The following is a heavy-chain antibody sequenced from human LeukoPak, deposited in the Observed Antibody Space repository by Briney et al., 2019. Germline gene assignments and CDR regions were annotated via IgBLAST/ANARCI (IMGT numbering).Heavy chain of an antibody. V-gene: IGHV3-21*01. J-gene: IGHJ4*02. Sequence: GGSLRLSCAASGFTFSSYSMNWVRQAPGKGLEWVSSISSSSSNIYYADSVKGRFTISRDNAKNSLYLQMNSLRAEDTAVYYCARDQGTTVTTYFDYWGQGTLVTVSS. CDR2: ISSSSSNI. CDR1: GFTFSSYS. CDR3: ARDQGTTVTTYFDY. D-gene: IGHD4-11*01.